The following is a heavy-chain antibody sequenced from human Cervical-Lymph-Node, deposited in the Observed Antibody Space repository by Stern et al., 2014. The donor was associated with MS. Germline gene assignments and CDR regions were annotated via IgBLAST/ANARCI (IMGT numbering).Heavy chain of an antibody. V-gene: IGHV1-69*12. CDR1: GGIFSSFA. Sequence: QDQLVQFGAAVKQPGSSVRVSCKASGGIFSSFAISWVRQAPGQGLVRMGGIIPMLGTANYAQKCQGRVTITADDSTRTAYMEVSSLRSEDTAVYYCASSVGELTPEAVWGQGTTVTVFS. CDR2: IIPMLGTA. D-gene: IGHD3-10*01. J-gene: IGHJ6*02. CDR3: ASSVGELTPEAV.